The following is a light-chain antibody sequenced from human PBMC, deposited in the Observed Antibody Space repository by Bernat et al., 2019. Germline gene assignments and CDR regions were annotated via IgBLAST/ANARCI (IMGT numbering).Light chain of an antibody. Sequence: QSALTQPASVSGSPGQSITLSCTGTSSDVGAYNYGSWYQQHPGRAPKLMLFDVSNRPSGVSDRFSVSKSGNTASLTISGLRPEDEADYYCRSVSTTSTPVVFGGGTKLTVL. CDR2: DVS. CDR1: SSDVGAYNY. J-gene: IGLJ3*02. V-gene: IGLV2-14*03. CDR3: RSVSTTSTPVV.